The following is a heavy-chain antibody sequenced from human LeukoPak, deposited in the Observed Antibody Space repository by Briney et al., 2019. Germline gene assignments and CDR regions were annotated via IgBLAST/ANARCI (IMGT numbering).Heavy chain of an antibody. V-gene: IGHV1-69*01. CDR3: ARVVVPAGHVDY. J-gene: IGHJ4*02. CDR1: GGTFSSYA. Sequence: SVKVSCKASGGTFSSYAISWVRQAPGQGLEWMGGIIPIFGTANYAQKFQGRVTITADESTSTAYMELSSLGSEDTAVYYCARVVVPAGHVDYWGQGTLVTVSS. D-gene: IGHD2-2*01. CDR2: IIPIFGTA.